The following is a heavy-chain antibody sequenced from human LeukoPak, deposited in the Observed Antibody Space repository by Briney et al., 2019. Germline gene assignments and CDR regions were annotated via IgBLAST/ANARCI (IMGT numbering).Heavy chain of an antibody. D-gene: IGHD2-2*01. J-gene: IGHJ5*02. CDR3: ARESSCSSTSCHHQEFDP. CDR2: INPNSGGT. V-gene: IGHV1-2*02. CDR1: GYTFTDYH. Sequence: GASVKVSCKASGYTFTDYHLHWVRQAPGQGLEWMGWINPNSGGTNYAQKFQGRVTMTRDTSISTAYMELSRLRSDDTAVYYCARESSCSSTSCHHQEFDPWGQGTLVTVSS.